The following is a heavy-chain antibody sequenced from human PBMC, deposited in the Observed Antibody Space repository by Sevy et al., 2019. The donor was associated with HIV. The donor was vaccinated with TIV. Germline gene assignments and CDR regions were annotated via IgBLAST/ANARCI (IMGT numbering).Heavy chain of an antibody. CDR1: GFTFSSFS. J-gene: IGHJ1*01. CDR3: ALERLFSNVAEYFQN. CDR2: ISYDGSNK. D-gene: IGHD1-1*01. V-gene: IGHV3-30-3*01. Sequence: GGSLRLSCATSGFTFSSFSMHWVRQAPGKGLEWVATISYDGSNKYYADSVKGRFTISRANSKNSLYLQMNSLRAEDTAVYCCALERLFSNVAEYFQNWGQGTLVTVSS.